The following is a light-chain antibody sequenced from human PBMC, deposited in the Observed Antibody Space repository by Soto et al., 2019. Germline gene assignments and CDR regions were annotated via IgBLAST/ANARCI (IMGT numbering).Light chain of an antibody. CDR2: KAS. CDR1: QTMSSC. CDR3: QHYNSYSEA. J-gene: IGKJ1*01. V-gene: IGKV1-5*03. Sequence: DIQMTQSPSTLSGPVGDRVTITYRASQTMSSCLAWYQQKPGKAPKLLIYKASTLKSGVPSRFSGSGSGTEFTLTISSLQPDDFATYYCQHYNSYSEAFGQGTKVDI.